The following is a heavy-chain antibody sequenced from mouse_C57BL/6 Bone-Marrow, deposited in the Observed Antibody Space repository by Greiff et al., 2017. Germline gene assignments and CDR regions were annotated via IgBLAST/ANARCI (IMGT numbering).Heavy chain of an antibody. CDR2: IDPENGDT. CDR3: TTGDGYSYFDY. Sequence: VQLQQSGAELVRPGASVKLSCTASGFNIKDDYMHWVKQRPEQGLEWIGWIDPENGDTEYASKFQGKATITADTSSNTAYLQLSSLTSEDTAVYYCTTGDGYSYFDYWGQGTTLPVSS. V-gene: IGHV14-4*01. D-gene: IGHD2-3*01. J-gene: IGHJ2*01. CDR1: GFNIKDDY.